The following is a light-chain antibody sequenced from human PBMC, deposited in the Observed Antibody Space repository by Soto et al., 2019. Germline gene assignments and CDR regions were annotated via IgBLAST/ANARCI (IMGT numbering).Light chain of an antibody. V-gene: IGLV2-8*01. Sequence: QSALTQPPSASGSPGQSVTISCTGTSSDVGGYNYVSWYQQHPGKAPKLMIYEVSKRPSGVPDRFSGSKSGNTASLTVSGLQDEDEADYYCSSYVGSNNYYVFGTGTKLTVL. CDR3: SSYVGSNNYYV. CDR1: SSDVGGYNY. J-gene: IGLJ1*01. CDR2: EVS.